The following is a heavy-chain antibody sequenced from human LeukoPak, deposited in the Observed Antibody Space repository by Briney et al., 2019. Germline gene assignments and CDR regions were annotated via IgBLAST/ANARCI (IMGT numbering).Heavy chain of an antibody. D-gene: IGHD6-13*01. Sequence: PSETLSLTCAVYGGSFSGFYWSWIRQAPGKGLEWIGEIHQSGGTNYNPSLKSRVTISVGASKKQFSLKLSSVTAADTAVYYCATITAPVNLVFRRKKKEYVQSWGQGTLVTVSS. J-gene: IGHJ1*01. CDR2: IHQSGGT. CDR3: ATITAPVNLVFRRKKKEYVQS. V-gene: IGHV4-34*01. CDR1: GGSFSGFY.